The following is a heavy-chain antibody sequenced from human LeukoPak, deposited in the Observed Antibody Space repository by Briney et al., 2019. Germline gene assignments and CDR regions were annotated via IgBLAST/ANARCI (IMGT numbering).Heavy chain of an antibody. CDR3: ARDYRIQLWLHGEFDY. Sequence: ASVKVSCKASGYTFTSYYMHWVRQAPGQGLEWMGIINPSGGSTSYAQKFQGRVTMTRDTSTSTVYMELSSLRSEDTAVYYCARDYRIQLWLHGEFDYWGQGTLVTVSS. CDR1: GYTFTSYY. V-gene: IGHV1-46*01. D-gene: IGHD5-18*01. J-gene: IGHJ4*02. CDR2: INPSGGST.